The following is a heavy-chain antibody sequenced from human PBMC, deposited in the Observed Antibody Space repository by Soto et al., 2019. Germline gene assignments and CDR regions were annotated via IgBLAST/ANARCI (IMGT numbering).Heavy chain of an antibody. V-gene: IGHV4-34*01. D-gene: IGHD3-10*01. Sequence: SETLSLTCAVYGGSFSGYYWSWIRQPPGKGLEWIGEINHSGSTNYNPSLKSRVTISVDRSKNQFSLKLSSVTAADTAVYYCARTMVRGHYYFDYWGQEPWSPSPQ. J-gene: IGHJ4*01. CDR1: GGSFSGYY. CDR3: ARTMVRGHYYFDY. CDR2: INHSGST.